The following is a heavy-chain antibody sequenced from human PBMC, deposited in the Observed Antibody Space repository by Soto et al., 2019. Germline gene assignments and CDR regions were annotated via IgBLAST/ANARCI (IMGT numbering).Heavy chain of an antibody. Sequence: VQLVESGGGLVEPGESLRVSCAASGFTFSSSSMNWVRQAPGKGLEWVSSISPSGKYIYYAESVKGRFTSSRDNTKNSLYLQMNSLKGEDTAVYYCAKSLAWDLDWFDPWGQGILVTVSS. D-gene: IGHD1-26*01. J-gene: IGHJ5*02. CDR3: AKSLAWDLDWFDP. CDR2: ISPSGKYI. CDR1: GFTFSSSS. V-gene: IGHV3-21*01.